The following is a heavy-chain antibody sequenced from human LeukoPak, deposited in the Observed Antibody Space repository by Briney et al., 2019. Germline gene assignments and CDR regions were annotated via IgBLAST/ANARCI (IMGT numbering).Heavy chain of an antibody. Sequence: GGSLRLSCAASGFTLSSYGMHWVRQAPGKGLEWVAVISYDGSNKYYADSVKGRFTISRDNSKNTLYLQMNSLRAEDTAVYYCAKASGPSYFQHWGQGTLVTVSS. CDR2: ISYDGSNK. V-gene: IGHV3-30*18. J-gene: IGHJ1*01. CDR3: AKASGPSYFQH. D-gene: IGHD6-19*01. CDR1: GFTLSSYG.